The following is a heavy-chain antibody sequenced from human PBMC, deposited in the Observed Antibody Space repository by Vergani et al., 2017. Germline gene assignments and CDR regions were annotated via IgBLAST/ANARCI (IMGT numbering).Heavy chain of an antibody. CDR2: ISYDGTNK. Sequence: QVQLVESGGGVVQPGRSLRLSCAASGFTFGDHGIHWVRRAPGKGLEWVALISYDGTNKYYTNSVRGRFTISRDNSKSTLFLQMHSLRVEDMAVYYCARDRGDWRYSRYFYNYYMDVWGKGTTVNVSS. V-gene: IGHV3-30-3*01. D-gene: IGHD2-8*02. CDR1: GFTFGDHG. J-gene: IGHJ6*03. CDR3: ARDRGDWRYSRYFYNYYMDV.